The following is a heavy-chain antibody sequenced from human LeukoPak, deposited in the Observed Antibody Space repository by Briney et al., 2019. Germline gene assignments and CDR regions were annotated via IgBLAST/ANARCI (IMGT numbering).Heavy chain of an antibody. J-gene: IGHJ4*02. CDR2: IDTSGGHT. D-gene: IGHD2-2*01. V-gene: IGHV3-23*01. Sequence: PGGSLRPSCAASGFTFSSYAMSWVRQAPGKGLEWVSAIDTSGGHTYYADSVKGRFTISRDNSENTLYLQMNSLRAEDTAVYYCAKESCSSRCNFDYWGQGTLVTVSS. CDR3: AKESCSSRCNFDY. CDR1: GFTFSSYA.